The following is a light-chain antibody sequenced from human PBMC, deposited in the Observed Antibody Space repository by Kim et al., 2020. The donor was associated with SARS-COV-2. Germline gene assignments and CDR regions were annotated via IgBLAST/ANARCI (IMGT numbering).Light chain of an antibody. CDR3: QQRGNWPLT. CDR1: QSVGNS. J-gene: IGKJ1*01. Sequence: LHPGETATPSCRASQSVGNSFAWYQQKPGQPPRLLIYEAFSRATGIPARFSASGSGTDFTLTISSLEPEDFAVYYCQQRGNWPLTFGQGTRVEIK. CDR2: EAF. V-gene: IGKV3-11*01.